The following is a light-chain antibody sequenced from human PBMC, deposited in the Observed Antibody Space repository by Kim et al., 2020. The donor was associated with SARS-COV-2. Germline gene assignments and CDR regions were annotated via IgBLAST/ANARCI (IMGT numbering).Light chain of an antibody. CDR3: AAWDDSLSGWM. CDR1: SSNIGSQY. CDR2: RNN. J-gene: IGLJ3*02. Sequence: QSVLTQPPSASETPGQRVTISCSGSSSNIGSQYVSWYQQLPGTAPKLLIYRNNQRPSGVPDRFSGSKSGTSASLAISGLRSEDEADYYCAAWDDSLSGWMFGGGTKVTVL. V-gene: IGLV1-47*01.